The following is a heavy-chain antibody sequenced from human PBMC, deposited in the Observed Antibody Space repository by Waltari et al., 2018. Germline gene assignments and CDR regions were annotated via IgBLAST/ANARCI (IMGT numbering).Heavy chain of an antibody. CDR2: IYPGDSDT. Sequence: EVQLVQSGAEVKKPGESLKISCKGSGYSFTSYWIGWVRQMPGKGLGWMVIIYPGDSDTRYSPSFQGQVTISADKSISTAYLQWSSLKASDTAMYYCARHPITIFGVEGFDPWGQGTLVTVSS. D-gene: IGHD3-3*01. CDR3: ARHPITIFGVEGFDP. V-gene: IGHV5-51*01. CDR1: GYSFTSYW. J-gene: IGHJ5*02.